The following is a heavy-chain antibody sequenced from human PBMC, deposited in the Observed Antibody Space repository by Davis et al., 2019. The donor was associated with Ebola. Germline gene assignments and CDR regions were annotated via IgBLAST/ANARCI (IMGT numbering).Heavy chain of an antibody. J-gene: IGHJ4*02. V-gene: IGHV4-30-4*01. CDR3: AGRLRSFDY. Sequence: SETLSLTCTVSGGSISSGDYYWSWIRQPPGKGLEWFGYIYYSGSTYYNPSLKSRVTISVDKSKNQFSLKLSSVTAADTAVYYCAGRLRSFDYWGQGTLVTVSS. D-gene: IGHD3-16*01. CDR2: IYYSGST. CDR1: GGSISSGDYY.